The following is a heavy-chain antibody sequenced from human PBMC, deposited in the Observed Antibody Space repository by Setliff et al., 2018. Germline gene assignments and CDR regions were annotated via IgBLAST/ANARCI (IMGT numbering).Heavy chain of an antibody. CDR2: IYYSGST. V-gene: IGHV4-39*07. J-gene: IGHJ6*02. CDR3: ARDPASSGYDTYYYYYGMDV. CDR1: GGSISSSSYY. D-gene: IGHD5-12*01. Sequence: PSETLSLTCTVSGGSISSSSYYWGWIRQPPGKGLEWIGYIYYSGSTYYNPSLKSRVTISVDTSKNQFSLKLSSVTAADTAVYYCARDPASSGYDTYYYYYGMDVWGQGTTVTVSS.